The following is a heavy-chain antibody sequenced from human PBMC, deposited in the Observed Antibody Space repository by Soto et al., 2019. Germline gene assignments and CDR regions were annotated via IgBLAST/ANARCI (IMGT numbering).Heavy chain of an antibody. Sequence: QSGGSLRLSCVASGFSLANYPMNWVRQTPGKGLEWISYTSPRGETLYYAESVEGRFTISRDNGRNSLFLQMNSLRDEDTALYFFAKGAHACVGWPDDFDAWGQGVPVTVSS. CDR3: AKGAHACVGWPDDFDA. J-gene: IGHJ4*02. V-gene: IGHV3-48*02. CDR1: GFSLANYP. CDR2: TSPRGETL. D-gene: IGHD6-19*01.